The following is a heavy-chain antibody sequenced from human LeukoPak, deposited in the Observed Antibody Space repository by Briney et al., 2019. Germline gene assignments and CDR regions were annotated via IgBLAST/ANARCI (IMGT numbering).Heavy chain of an antibody. D-gene: IGHD3-3*01. J-gene: IGHJ3*02. CDR3: ARASIPRYDFWSGYTAFDI. CDR1: GGSISSYY. Sequence: SETLSLTCTVSGGSISSYYWSWIRQPAGKGPEWIGRIYTSGSINYNPSLKSRVTMSVDTSKNQFSLKLSSVTAADTAVNYCARASIPRYDFWSGYTAFDIWGQGTMVTVSS. CDR2: IYTSGSI. V-gene: IGHV4-4*07.